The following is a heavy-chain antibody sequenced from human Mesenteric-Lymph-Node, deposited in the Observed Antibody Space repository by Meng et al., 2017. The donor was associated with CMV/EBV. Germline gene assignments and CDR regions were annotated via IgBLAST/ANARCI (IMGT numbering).Heavy chain of an antibody. V-gene: IGHV1-46*01. CDR1: GYTFTSGY. CDR2: INPSGRTT. D-gene: IGHD3-16*01. J-gene: IGHJ1*01. Sequence: SCKAPGYTFTSGYIHWVRQAPGQGLEWMGIINPSGRTTGNAQKFQGRVIMTRDTSTSTVYMELSSLRSEDTAVYYCAASGAGDEYFHHWGQGTLVTVSS. CDR3: AASGAGDEYFHH.